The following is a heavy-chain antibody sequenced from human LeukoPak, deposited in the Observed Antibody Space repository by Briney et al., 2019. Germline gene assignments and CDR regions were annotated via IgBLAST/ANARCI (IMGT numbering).Heavy chain of an antibody. V-gene: IGHV3-7*01. Sequence: GGSLRLSCAVSGLTFSSSWMDRVRQAPGKGLEWVASINPDGNKKYSADSVKGRFTISRDNAENSLYLQMNSLRVEDTAFYYCARDLAYSRLDYWGQGMLVTVSS. J-gene: IGHJ4*02. CDR2: INPDGNKK. D-gene: IGHD5-18*01. CDR1: GLTFSSSW. CDR3: ARDLAYSRLDY.